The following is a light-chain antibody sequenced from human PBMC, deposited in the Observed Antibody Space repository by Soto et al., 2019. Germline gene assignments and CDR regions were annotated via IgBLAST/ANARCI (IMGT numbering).Light chain of an antibody. Sequence: QSALTQPASVSGSPGQSITIACTGTSSDVGGYNHVSWYQQHPGTVPKLIIYDVSSRPSGVSNRFSGSKSGNTASLTISGLQAEDEADYYCTSYRTDNTLIFGGGTKLTVL. J-gene: IGLJ2*01. V-gene: IGLV2-14*03. CDR3: TSYRTDNTLI. CDR1: SSDVGGYNH. CDR2: DVS.